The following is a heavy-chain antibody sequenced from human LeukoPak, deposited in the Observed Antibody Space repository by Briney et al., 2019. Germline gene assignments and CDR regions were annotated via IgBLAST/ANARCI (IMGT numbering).Heavy chain of an antibody. CDR2: INPNSGGT. J-gene: IGHJ4*02. Sequence: ASVKVSCKASGYTFTGYYMHWVRQAPGQGLEWKGWINPNSGGTNYAQKFQGRVTMTRDTSISTAYMELSRLRSDDTAVYYCASLSTGHDSSSDYDYWGQGTLVTVSS. D-gene: IGHD6-6*01. V-gene: IGHV1-2*02. CDR3: ASLSTGHDSSSDYDY. CDR1: GYTFTGYY.